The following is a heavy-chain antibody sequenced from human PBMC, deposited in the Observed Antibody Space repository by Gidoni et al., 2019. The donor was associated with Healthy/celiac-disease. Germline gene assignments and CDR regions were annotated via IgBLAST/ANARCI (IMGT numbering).Heavy chain of an antibody. V-gene: IGHV3-30*18. CDR1: GFTFSSYG. CDR3: AKENSSGWYAGAGMDV. Sequence: QVQLVESGGGVVQPGRSLRLSCAASGFTFSSYGMHGVRQAPGKGLEWVAVISYDGSNKYYADSVKGRFTISRDKSKNTLYLQMNSLRAEDTAVYYCAKENSSGWYAGAGMDVWGEGTTVTVSS. D-gene: IGHD6-19*01. CDR2: ISYDGSNK. J-gene: IGHJ6*04.